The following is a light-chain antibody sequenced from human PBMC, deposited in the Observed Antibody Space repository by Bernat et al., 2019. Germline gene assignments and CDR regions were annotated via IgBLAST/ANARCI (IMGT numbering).Light chain of an antibody. CDR3: CSYAGSYTYV. J-gene: IGLJ1*01. V-gene: IGLV2-11*01. CDR1: SSDVGGYKY. CDR2: DVS. Sequence: QSALTQPRSVSGSPGQSVTISCTGTSSDVGGYKYVSWYQQHPGKAPKLMIYDVSKRPSGVPDRFSGSKSGNTASLTISGLQAEDEADYYCCSYAGSYTYVFATGTKVTDL.